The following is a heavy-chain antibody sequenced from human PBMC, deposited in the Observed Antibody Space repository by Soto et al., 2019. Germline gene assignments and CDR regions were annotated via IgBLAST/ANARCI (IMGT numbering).Heavy chain of an antibody. D-gene: IGHD6-13*01. V-gene: IGHV1-8*01. CDR1: GYTFTSYD. J-gene: IGHJ4*02. CDR2: MNPNSGNT. Sequence: QVQLVQSGAEVKKPGASVKVSCKTSGYTFTSYDINWVRQATGHGLEWMGWMNPNSGNTGYAQNLQGRVTMTRNTSISTAYMERSGLRSDDTAVYYCARGRSTSWFSDYWGQGTLVTVSS. CDR3: ARGRSTSWFSDY.